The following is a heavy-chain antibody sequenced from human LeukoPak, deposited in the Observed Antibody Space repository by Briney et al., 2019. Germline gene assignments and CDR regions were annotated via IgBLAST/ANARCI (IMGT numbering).Heavy chain of an antibody. CDR1: GFTFSSYG. V-gene: IGHV3-30*02. CDR3: AKVGGNPGIAAADTGYYFDY. CDR2: IRYDGSNK. Sequence: GGSLRLSCAASGFTFSSYGMHWVRQAPGKGLEWVAFIRYDGSNKYYADSVKGRFTISRDNSKNTLYLQMNSLRAEDTAVYYCAKVGGNPGIAAADTGYYFDYWGQGTLVTVSS. J-gene: IGHJ4*02. D-gene: IGHD6-13*01.